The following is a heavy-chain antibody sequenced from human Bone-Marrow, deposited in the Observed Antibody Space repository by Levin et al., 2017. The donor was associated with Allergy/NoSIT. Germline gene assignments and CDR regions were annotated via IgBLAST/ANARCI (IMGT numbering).Heavy chain of an antibody. CDR3: AIPNDYVGGNYRRSTYYFDC. J-gene: IGHJ4*02. Sequence: SETLSLTCALYGGSFSGYYWTWIRQPPGKGLEWIGEIHHSGSTNYNPSLKNRFTISVDTSKNQFSLTLKSVTAADPAVYFCAIPNDYVGGNYRRSTYYFDCWGQGCLVSVCS. D-gene: IGHD3-16*02. V-gene: IGHV4-34*01. CDR2: IHHSGST. CDR1: GGSFSGYY.